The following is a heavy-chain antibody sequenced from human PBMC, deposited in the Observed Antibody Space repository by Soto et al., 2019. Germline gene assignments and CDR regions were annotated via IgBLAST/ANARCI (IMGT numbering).Heavy chain of an antibody. V-gene: IGHV1-69*13. CDR3: ASTRRDGYHYVDY. Sequence: SVKGSCKASGGTLSSNASIWVLQAPGQGLEWMGGIIPIFGTANYAQKFQGRVTITADESTSTAYMELSSLRSEDTAVYYCASTRRDGYHYVDYWGQGTLVTVSS. CDR1: GGTLSSNA. D-gene: IGHD5-12*01. CDR2: IIPIFGTA. J-gene: IGHJ4*02.